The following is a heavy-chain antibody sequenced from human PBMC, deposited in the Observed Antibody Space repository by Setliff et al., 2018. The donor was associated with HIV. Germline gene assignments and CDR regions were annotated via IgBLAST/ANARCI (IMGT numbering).Heavy chain of an antibody. CDR3: AREDSSWYGSLDY. CDR2: IRGSGSGDTT. CDR1: GFIFSSYA. D-gene: IGHD6-13*01. V-gene: IGHV3-23*01. J-gene: IGHJ4*02. Sequence: GESLKFSCAASGFIFSSYAMTWVRQAPGKGLEWVSTIRGSGSGDTTHYADFVKGRFTISRDNSKNTVYLQMNSLRAEDMAIYYCAREDSSWYGSLDYWGQGTPVTVSS.